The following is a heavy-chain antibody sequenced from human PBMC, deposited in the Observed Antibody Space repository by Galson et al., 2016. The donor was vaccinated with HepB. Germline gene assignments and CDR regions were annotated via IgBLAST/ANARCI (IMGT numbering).Heavy chain of an antibody. CDR1: GYSFPYYW. CDR3: ARQYNYWSGYSESYYGMDV. J-gene: IGHJ6*02. V-gene: IGHV5-51*01. Sequence: ESLKISCKASGYSFPYYWIGRVRQKPGKGLEWMGIIYPGDSEIRYSPSFQGQVTMSVDKSISTAFLQWSSLKASDTAMYYCARQYNYWSGYSESYYGMDVWGQGTTVTVSS. CDR2: IYPGDSEI. D-gene: IGHD3-3*01.